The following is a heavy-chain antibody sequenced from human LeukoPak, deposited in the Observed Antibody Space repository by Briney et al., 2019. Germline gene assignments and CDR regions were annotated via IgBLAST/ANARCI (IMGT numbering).Heavy chain of an antibody. D-gene: IGHD3-10*01. CDR1: GYTFTSYY. CDR2: INLSDGST. CDR3: ARVQRITMVRGVMGFDY. V-gene: IGHV1-46*01. Sequence: GASVKVSCKASGYTFTSYYMHWVRQAPGQGLEWMGIINLSDGSTSYSQKFQGRVTMTRDTSTSTVYMELRSLRSEDTAVYYCARVQRITMVRGVMGFDYWGQGTLGTVSS. J-gene: IGHJ4*02.